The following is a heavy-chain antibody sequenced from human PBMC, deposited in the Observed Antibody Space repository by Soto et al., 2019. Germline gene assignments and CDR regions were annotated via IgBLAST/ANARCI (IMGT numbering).Heavy chain of an antibody. V-gene: IGHV1-3*01. J-gene: IGHJ3*02. CDR3: ARDTETLGPRANDALDI. Sequence: QAQLVQPGAEMKKPGASVKVSCKATGYTFSAYTMNWVRQAPGQSLEGMGGINAGSGNTKYSQNFQGRASITRDTSASTVNMELTGLTSEDTAVYYCARDTETLGPRANDALDIWGQGTMVTVSS. D-gene: IGHD3-3*02. CDR1: GYTFSAYT. CDR2: INAGSGNT.